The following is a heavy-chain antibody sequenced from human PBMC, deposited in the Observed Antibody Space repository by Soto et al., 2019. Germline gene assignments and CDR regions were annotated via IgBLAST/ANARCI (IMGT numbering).Heavy chain of an antibody. Sequence: SETLSLTCAVYGGSFSGYYWSWIRQPPGKGLEWIGEINHSGSTNYNPSLKSRVTISVDTSKNQFSLKLSSVTAADTAVYYCARDARDYGDYSYFDYWGQGTLVTVSS. D-gene: IGHD4-17*01. CDR2: INHSGST. J-gene: IGHJ4*02. CDR1: GGSFSGYY. V-gene: IGHV4-34*01. CDR3: ARDARDYGDYSYFDY.